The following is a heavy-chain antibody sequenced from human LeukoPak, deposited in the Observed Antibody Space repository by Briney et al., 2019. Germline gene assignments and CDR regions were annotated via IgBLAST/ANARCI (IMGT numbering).Heavy chain of an antibody. CDR3: AKAAYSSSSFAY. J-gene: IGHJ4*02. D-gene: IGHD6-6*01. Sequence: GRSLRLSCAASGFTFSSYGMHWVRQAPGKGLEWVAVISYDGSNKYYADSVKGRFTISRDNSKNTLYLQMNSLRAEDTAVYYCAKAAYSSSSFAYWGQGTLVTVSS. CDR2: ISYDGSNK. V-gene: IGHV3-30*18. CDR1: GFTFSSYG.